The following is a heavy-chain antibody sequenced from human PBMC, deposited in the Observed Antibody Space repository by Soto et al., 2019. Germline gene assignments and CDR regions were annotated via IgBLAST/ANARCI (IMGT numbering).Heavy chain of an antibody. CDR3: AKQRAGYGSGSDTFYFDF. CDR1: GFTVSSNY. CDR2: IYSGGST. Sequence: GGSLRLSCAASGFTVSSNYMSWVRQAPGKGLEWVSVIYSGGSTYYADSVKGRFTISRDNSKNTLYLQMNSLRAEDTAVYYCAKQRAGYGSGSDTFYFDFWGQGTLVTVSS. V-gene: IGHV3-53*01. D-gene: IGHD3-10*01. J-gene: IGHJ4*02.